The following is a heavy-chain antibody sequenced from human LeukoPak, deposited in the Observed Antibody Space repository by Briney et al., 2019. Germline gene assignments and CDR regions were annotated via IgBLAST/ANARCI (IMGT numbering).Heavy chain of an antibody. CDR2: ISSSSTYI. D-gene: IGHD1-1*01. V-gene: IGHV3-21*04. CDR1: GFTFSSYS. Sequence: GGSLRLSCAASGFTFSSYSMNWVRQTPGKGLEWVSSISSSSTYIYYADSLKGRFTISRDNAKNSLYLQMNSLRAEDTALYYCAKDMGLWNYYGMDVWGQGTTVTVSS. CDR3: AKDMGLWNYYGMDV. J-gene: IGHJ6*02.